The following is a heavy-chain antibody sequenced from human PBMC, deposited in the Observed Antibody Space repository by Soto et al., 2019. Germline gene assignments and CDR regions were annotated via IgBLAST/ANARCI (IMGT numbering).Heavy chain of an antibody. CDR1: GFTFSSYG. CDR2: ISYDGSNK. Sequence: QVQLVESGGGVVQPGRSLRLSCAASGFTFSSYGMHWVRQAPGKGLEWVAVISYDGSNKYYADSVKGRFTISRDNSKNTLYLQMNSLRAEDTAVYYCAKDTLNYDPYCYYMDVWGKGTTVTVSS. CDR3: AKDTLNYDPYCYYMDV. V-gene: IGHV3-30*18. D-gene: IGHD1-7*01. J-gene: IGHJ6*03.